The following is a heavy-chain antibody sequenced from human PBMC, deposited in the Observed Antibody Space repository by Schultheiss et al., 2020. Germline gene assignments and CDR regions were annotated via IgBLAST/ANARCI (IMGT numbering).Heavy chain of an antibody. CDR1: GGSISSCSYY. J-gene: IGHJ6*02. D-gene: IGHD4-17*01. Sequence: SETLSLTCTVSGGSISSCSYYWSWIRQHPGKGLEWIGYIYYSGSTYYNPSLKSRVTISVDTSKNQFSLKLSSVTAADTAVYYCARAPPDYGPEYYYYGMDVWGQGTTVTVSS. CDR3: ARAPPDYGPEYYYYGMDV. V-gene: IGHV4-31*03. CDR2: IYYSGST.